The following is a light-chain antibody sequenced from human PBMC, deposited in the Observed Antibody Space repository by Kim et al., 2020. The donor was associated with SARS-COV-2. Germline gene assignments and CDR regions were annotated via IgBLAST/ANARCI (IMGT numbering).Light chain of an antibody. CDR1: QSVSSY. CDR2: DAS. CDR3: QQRSNWPGLT. Sequence: EIVLTQFPATLSLSPGERATLSCRASQSVSSYLAWYQQKPGQAPRLLIYDASNRATGIPARFSGSGSGTDFTLTISSLEPEDFAVYYCQQRSNWPGLTFGGGTKVDIK. J-gene: IGKJ4*01. V-gene: IGKV3-11*01.